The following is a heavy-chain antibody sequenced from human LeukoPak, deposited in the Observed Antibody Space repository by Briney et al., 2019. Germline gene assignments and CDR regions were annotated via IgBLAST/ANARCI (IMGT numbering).Heavy chain of an antibody. CDR1: GYTFTSYD. D-gene: IGHD2-15*01. CDR2: MNPNSGNT. Sequence: GVSVKVSCKASGYTFTSYDISWVRQATGQGLEWMGWMNPNSGNTGYAQKFQGRVTMTRNTSISTAYMELSSLRSEDTAVYYCAVTAATWAIYYFDYWGQGTLVTVSP. CDR3: AVTAATWAIYYFDY. V-gene: IGHV1-8*01. J-gene: IGHJ4*02.